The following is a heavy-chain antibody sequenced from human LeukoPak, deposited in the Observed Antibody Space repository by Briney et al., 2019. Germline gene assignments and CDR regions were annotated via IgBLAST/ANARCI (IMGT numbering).Heavy chain of an antibody. Sequence: SETLSLTCTVSGGSISSGSYYWSWIRQPAGKGLEWIGRIYTSGSTNYNPSLKSRVTISVDTSKNQFSLKLSSVTAADTAVYYCARGGMSITIFGVPFDYWGQGTLVTVSS. CDR3: ARGGMSITIFGVPFDY. D-gene: IGHD3-3*01. J-gene: IGHJ4*02. CDR1: GGSISSGSYY. CDR2: IYTSGST. V-gene: IGHV4-61*02.